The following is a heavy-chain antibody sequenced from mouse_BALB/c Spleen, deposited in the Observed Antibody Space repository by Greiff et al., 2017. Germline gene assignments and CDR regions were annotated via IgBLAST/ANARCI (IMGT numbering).Heavy chain of an antibody. CDR1: GYTFTSYW. V-gene: IGHV1S22*01. CDR2: IYPGSGST. J-gene: IGHJ3*01. Sequence: LQQPGSELVRPGASVKLSCKASGYTFTSYWMHWVKQRPGHGLEWIGNIYPGSGSTNYDEKFKSKATLTVDTSSSTAYMQLSSLTSEDSAVYYCTSLYGNLGLTWFAYWGQGTLVTVSA. CDR3: TSLYGNLGLTWFAY. D-gene: IGHD2-1*01.